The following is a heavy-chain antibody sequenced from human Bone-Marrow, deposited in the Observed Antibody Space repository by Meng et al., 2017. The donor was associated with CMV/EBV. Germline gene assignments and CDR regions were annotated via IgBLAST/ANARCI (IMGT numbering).Heavy chain of an antibody. Sequence: GGSLRLSCAASGFTFSSYSMNWVRQAPGKGLEWVSSISSSSSYIYYADSVKGRLTISRDNAKNSLYLQMNSLRAEDTAVYYCARAGPLPAATDYYYYYGMDVWGQGTTVTVSS. J-gene: IGHJ6*02. D-gene: IGHD2-2*01. CDR2: ISSSSSYI. CDR3: ARAGPLPAATDYYYYYGMDV. V-gene: IGHV3-21*01. CDR1: GFTFSSYS.